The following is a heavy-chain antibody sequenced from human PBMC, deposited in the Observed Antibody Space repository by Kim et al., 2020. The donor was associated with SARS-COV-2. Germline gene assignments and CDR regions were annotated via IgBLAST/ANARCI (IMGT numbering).Heavy chain of an antibody. CDR1: GFAFGDYY. Sequence: GGSLRLSCAASGFAFGDYYMSWIRQAPGKGLEWISYISFDGDPTYYADSVKGRFTVSRDNATKTLFLQMNSLRVEDTAVYYCARAGEVPSLTWFDPWGQG. CDR2: ISFDGDPT. D-gene: IGHD3-10*01. CDR3: ARAGEVPSLTWFDP. J-gene: IGHJ5*02. V-gene: IGHV3-11*01.